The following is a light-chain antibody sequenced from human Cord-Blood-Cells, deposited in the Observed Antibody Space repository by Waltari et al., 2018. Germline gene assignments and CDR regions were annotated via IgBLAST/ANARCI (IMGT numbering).Light chain of an antibody. CDR1: SSDVGGYNY. V-gene: IGLV2-14*01. J-gene: IGLJ3*02. CDR2: DVS. CDR3: SSYTSSSTLV. Sequence: QSALTQPASVSGSPGQSITISCTGTSSDVGGYNYVSWYQQHPGKAPKLMSYDVSKRPSGVSNRFSGCKSGNTASLTISRLQAEDEADYYCSSYTSSSTLVFGGGTKLTVL.